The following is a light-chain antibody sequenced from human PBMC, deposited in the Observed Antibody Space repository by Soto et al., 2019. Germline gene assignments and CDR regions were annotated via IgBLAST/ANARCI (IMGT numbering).Light chain of an antibody. CDR3: AAWDSNLGGPA. Sequence: QSVLTQPPSASGTPGQRVTISCSGSSSNIGSKYVYWYQQLPGTAPKLLMYRNNQRPSGVPDRFSGSKSGTSASLAISGLRSEDEADYHCAAWDSNLGGPAFVGGTKLTVL. CDR2: RNN. V-gene: IGLV1-47*01. J-gene: IGLJ2*01. CDR1: SSNIGSKY.